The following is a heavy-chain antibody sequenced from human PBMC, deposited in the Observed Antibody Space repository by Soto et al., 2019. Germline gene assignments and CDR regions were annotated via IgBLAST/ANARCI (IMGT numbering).Heavy chain of an antibody. CDR3: ARAPRDGYNSQYYYYYYGMDV. J-gene: IGHJ6*02. Sequence: QVQLVESGGGVVQPGRSLRLSCAASGFTFSSYAMHWVRQAPGKGLEWVAVISYDGSNKYYADSVKGRFTISRDNSKNTLYLQMNSLRAEDTAVYYCARAPRDGYNSQYYYYYYGMDVWGQGTTVTVSS. D-gene: IGHD5-12*01. CDR1: GFTFSSYA. CDR2: ISYDGSNK. V-gene: IGHV3-30-3*01.